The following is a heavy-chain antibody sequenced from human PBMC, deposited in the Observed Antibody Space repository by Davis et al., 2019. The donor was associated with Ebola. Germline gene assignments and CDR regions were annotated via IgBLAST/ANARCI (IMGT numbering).Heavy chain of an antibody. CDR1: GFTFSDYH. CDR2: ISTGGGTT. V-gene: IGHV3-11*04. J-gene: IGHJ1*01. CDR3: ARRKEYFQH. Sequence: GESLKISCAASGFTFSDYHMSWIRQAPGRGLEWISYISTGGGTTYYADSVRGRFTISRDNAKNSLSLQMNSLRAEDTAVYYCARRKEYFQHWGQGTLVTVSS.